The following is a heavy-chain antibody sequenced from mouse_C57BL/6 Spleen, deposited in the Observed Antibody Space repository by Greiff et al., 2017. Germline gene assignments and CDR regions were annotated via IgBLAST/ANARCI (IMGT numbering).Heavy chain of an antibody. Sequence: QVTLKVSGPGILQPSQTLSLTCSFSGFSLSTFGMGVGWIRQPSGKGLEWLAHIWWDDDKYYNPALKSRLTISKDTSKNQVFLKIANVDTADTATYYCARMSPYYYGSSRYYAMDYWGQGTSVTVSS. D-gene: IGHD1-1*01. CDR1: GFSLSTFGMG. V-gene: IGHV8-8*01. CDR3: ARMSPYYYGSSRYYAMDY. J-gene: IGHJ4*01. CDR2: IWWDDDK.